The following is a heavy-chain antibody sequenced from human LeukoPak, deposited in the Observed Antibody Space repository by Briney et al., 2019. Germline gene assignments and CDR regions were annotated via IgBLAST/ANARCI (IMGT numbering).Heavy chain of an antibody. CDR2: INPNSGDT. V-gene: IGHV1-2*02. J-gene: IGHJ4*02. D-gene: IGHD3-16*01. CDR3: ARDFTVGGELPSDY. Sequence: ASVKVSCKASGYTFTGYYMHWVRQAPGQGLEWIGWINPNSGDTNYAQKFQGRVTMTRDTSVSTAYMELSRLRSDDTAVYYCARDFTVGGELPSDYWGQGTLVTVSS. CDR1: GYTFTGYY.